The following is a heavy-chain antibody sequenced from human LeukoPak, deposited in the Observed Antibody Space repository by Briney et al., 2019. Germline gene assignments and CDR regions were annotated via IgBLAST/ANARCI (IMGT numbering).Heavy chain of an antibody. V-gene: IGHV1-46*01. J-gene: IGHJ1*01. CDR2: TNPSGGST. D-gene: IGHD3-10*02. CDR1: GYTFTSYY. Sequence: ASVKVSCKASGYTFTSYYIHWVRQAPGQGLEWMGITNPSGGSTSYPQKFQDRVTMTRDTSTSTVYMELSSLKSGDTAIYYCARGVFGELEKLMFQHWGQGTLVTVSS. CDR3: ARGVFGELEKLMFQH.